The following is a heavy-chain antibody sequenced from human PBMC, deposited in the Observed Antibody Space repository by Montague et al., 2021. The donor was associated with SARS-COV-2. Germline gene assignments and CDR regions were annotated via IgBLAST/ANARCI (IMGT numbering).Heavy chain of an antibody. D-gene: IGHD3-22*01. J-gene: IGHJ2*01. CDR2: IYYSRST. V-gene: IGHV4-39*01. Sequence: IYYSRSTYYNPSLNSRVTTSVATSNNQFSLKLSSVTAADTAVYYCARQHLTTMILVVMAQPSRDFDLWGRGTLVTVSS. CDR3: ARQHLTTMILVVMAQPSRDFDL.